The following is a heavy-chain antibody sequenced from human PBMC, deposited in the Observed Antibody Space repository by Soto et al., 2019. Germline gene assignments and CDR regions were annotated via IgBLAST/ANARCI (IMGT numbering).Heavy chain of an antibody. V-gene: IGHV1-69*02. CDR1: GGTFSSYT. CDR2: IIPILGIA. J-gene: IGHJ4*02. D-gene: IGHD6-19*01. CDR3: ARSARIAVAVVYFDY. Sequence: QVQLVQSGAEVKKPGSSVKVSCKASGGTFSSYTISWVRQAPGQGLEWMGRIIPILGIANYAQKFQGRVTITADKSTSTAYMELSSLRSEDTAVYYCARSARIAVAVVYFDYWGQGTLVTVSS.